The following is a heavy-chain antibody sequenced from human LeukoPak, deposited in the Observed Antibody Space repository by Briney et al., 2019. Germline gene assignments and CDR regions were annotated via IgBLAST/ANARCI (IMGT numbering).Heavy chain of an antibody. J-gene: IGHJ4*02. D-gene: IGHD1-26*01. CDR1: GFTFSSYS. CDR3: TSDSMGLQWEGY. Sequence: GSLRLSCAASGFTFSSYSMNWVLQAPGKGLEWVSSISSSSSYIYYADSVKGRFTISRDNAKNSLYLQMNSLRAEDTAVYYCTSDSMGLQWEGYLGQGTLVTVSS. CDR2: ISSSSSYI. V-gene: IGHV3-21*01.